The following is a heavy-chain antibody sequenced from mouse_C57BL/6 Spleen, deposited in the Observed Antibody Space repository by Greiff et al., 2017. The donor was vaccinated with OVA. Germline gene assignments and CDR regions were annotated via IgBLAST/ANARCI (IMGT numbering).Heavy chain of an antibody. Sequence: QVQLQQPGAELVKPGASVKMSCKASGYTFTSYWITWVKQRPGQGLEWIGDIYPGSGSTNYNEKFKGKATLTVDKSSSTAYMQLSSLTSEDSAVYYGARYYCSSPWFAYWGQGTLVTVSA. D-gene: IGHD1-1*01. CDR2: IYPGSGST. CDR3: ARYYCSSPWFAY. J-gene: IGHJ3*01. V-gene: IGHV1-55*01. CDR1: GYTFTSYW.